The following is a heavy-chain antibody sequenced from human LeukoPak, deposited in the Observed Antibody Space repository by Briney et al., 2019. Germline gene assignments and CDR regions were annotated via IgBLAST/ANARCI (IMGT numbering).Heavy chain of an antibody. CDR2: IKSKTDGGTT. D-gene: IGHD3-3*01. Sequence: RSGGSLRLSCAASGFTFSNAWMSWVRQAPGKGLEWVGRIKSKTDGGTTDYAAPVKGRFTISRDDSKNTLYLQMNSLKTEDTAVYYCTRDGGITIRDDYWGQGTLVTVSS. J-gene: IGHJ4*02. CDR3: TRDGGITIRDDY. CDR1: GFTFSNAW. V-gene: IGHV3-15*01.